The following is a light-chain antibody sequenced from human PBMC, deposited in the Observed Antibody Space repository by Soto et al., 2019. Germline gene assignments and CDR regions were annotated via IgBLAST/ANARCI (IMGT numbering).Light chain of an antibody. Sequence: EIVLTQSPDSLAVSLGGRATINCKSSQSVLFSSNNQNYIAWFQQKSGQPPKLLIYWASTRESGVPDRFSGSGSGKDFTLTISSLQAEDVAVYFCQQSYSPPLTFGGGTKVEIK. J-gene: IGKJ4*01. V-gene: IGKV4-1*01. CDR3: QQSYSPPLT. CDR2: WAS. CDR1: QSVLFSSNNQNY.